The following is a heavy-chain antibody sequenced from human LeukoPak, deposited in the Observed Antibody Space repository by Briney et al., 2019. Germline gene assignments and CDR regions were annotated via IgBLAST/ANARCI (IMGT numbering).Heavy chain of an antibody. V-gene: IGHV4-30-2*01. D-gene: IGHD3-3*01. CDR1: GGSISSGGYY. Sequence: SETLSLTCTVSGGSISSGGYYWSWIRQPPGKGLEWIGYIYHSGSTYYNPSLKSRVTISVDRSKNQFSLKLSSVTAADTAVYYCASTHAKSVTTPFDYWGQGTLVTVSP. CDR3: ASTHAKSVTTPFDY. J-gene: IGHJ4*02. CDR2: IYHSGST.